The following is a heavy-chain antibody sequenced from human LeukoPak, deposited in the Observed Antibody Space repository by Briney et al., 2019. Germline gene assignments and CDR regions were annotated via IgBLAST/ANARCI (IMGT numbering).Heavy chain of an antibody. V-gene: IGHV1-2*02. CDR3: ASALLWFGVMDV. CDR2: MNPNSGGT. J-gene: IGHJ6*03. Sequence: ASVKVSCKASGYTFTGYYMHWVRQAPRQGLEWMGWMNPNSGGTKYAQKFQGRVTMTRDTSISTAYMELSRLRSDDTAVYYCASALLWFGVMDVWGKGTTVTVSS. D-gene: IGHD3-10*01. CDR1: GYTFTGYY.